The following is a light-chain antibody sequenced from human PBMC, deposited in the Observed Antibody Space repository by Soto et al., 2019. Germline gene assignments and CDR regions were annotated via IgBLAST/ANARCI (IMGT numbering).Light chain of an antibody. V-gene: IGLV2-14*01. J-gene: IGLJ3*02. Sequence: QSALTQPASVHGSPGQSITISCSGTMRDVGAYNLVSWYQQHPGTAPKLIIYEVRNRPSGISSRFSGSRSGNTASLTISGLQSEDEGDYYCSAYTARSTLVFGGGTKVTVL. CDR2: EVR. CDR3: SAYTARSTLV. CDR1: MRDVGAYNL.